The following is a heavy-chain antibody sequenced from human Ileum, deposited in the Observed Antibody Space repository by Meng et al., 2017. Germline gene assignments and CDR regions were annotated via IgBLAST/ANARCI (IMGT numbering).Heavy chain of an antibody. CDR2: IYYSGTT. CDR1: GGSISSGGSY. CDR3: AREPPAAAGTGADY. V-gene: IGHV4-31*03. Sequence: QVQLQESGPGLVKTSQTLFRTGTVSGGSISSGGSYWSWIRQHPGKGLEWIGYIYYSGTTYYNPSLKSRVTISVDTSKNQFSLKLSSVTAADTAVYYCAREPPAAAGTGADYWGQGTLVTVSS. J-gene: IGHJ4*02. D-gene: IGHD6-13*01.